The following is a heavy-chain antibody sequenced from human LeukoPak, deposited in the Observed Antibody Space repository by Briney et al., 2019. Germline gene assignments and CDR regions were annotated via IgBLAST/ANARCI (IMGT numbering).Heavy chain of an antibody. V-gene: IGHV1-2*02. CDR1: GYTFTGYY. CDR3: ATEYDFWSGYAGRDFDY. J-gene: IGHJ4*02. Sequence: ASVKVSCEASGYTFTGYYMHWVRQAPGQGLEWMGWVNPNSGGTNYAQKFQGRVTMTRDTSISTAYMELSRLRSDDTAVYYCATEYDFWSGYAGRDFDYWGQGTLVTVSS. D-gene: IGHD3-3*01. CDR2: VNPNSGGT.